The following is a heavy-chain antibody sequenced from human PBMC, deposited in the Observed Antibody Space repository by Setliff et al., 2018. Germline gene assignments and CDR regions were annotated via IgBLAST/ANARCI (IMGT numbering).Heavy chain of an antibody. CDR1: GFTFSSYG. J-gene: IGHJ4*02. Sequence: PGGSLRLSCAASGFTFSSYGMHWVRQAPGKGLEWVAVISYDGSNEYYADSVKGRFTISRDNSKNTLYLQMNSLRVEDTAVYYCAKGGIRGVYYFDYWGQGTLVTVSS. CDR2: ISYDGSNE. V-gene: IGHV3-30*18. D-gene: IGHD3-10*01. CDR3: AKGGIRGVYYFDY.